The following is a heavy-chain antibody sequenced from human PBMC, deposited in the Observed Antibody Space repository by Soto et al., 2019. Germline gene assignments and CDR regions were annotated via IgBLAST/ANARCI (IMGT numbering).Heavy chain of an antibody. CDR2: TWYDGNTK. J-gene: IGHJ3*01. CDR3: ARDNWGHGSRGLDV. D-gene: IGHD7-27*01. Sequence: QVQLVESGGGVVQPGRSLRLSCVASGFNLSSYGMHWVRQAPGKGLEWVATTWYDGNTKYYVDTVKGRFTISRDDSKNTLALLMTGLRGDDAAVYYCARDNWGHGSRGLDVWGQGTMVTVSS. V-gene: IGHV3-33*01. CDR1: GFNLSSYG.